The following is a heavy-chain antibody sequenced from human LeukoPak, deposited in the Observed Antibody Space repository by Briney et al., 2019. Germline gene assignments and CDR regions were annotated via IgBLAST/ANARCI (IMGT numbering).Heavy chain of an antibody. CDR1: GYTFTSYA. CDR3: ASLGYCSSTSCYSLDY. Sequence: ASVKVSCKASGYTFTSYAMHWVRQAPGQRLEWMGWINAGNGNTKYSQKFQGRVTITRDTSASTAYMELSSLRSEDTAVYYCASLGYCSSTSCYSLDYWGQGTLVTVSS. CDR2: INAGNGNT. D-gene: IGHD2-2*01. V-gene: IGHV1-3*01. J-gene: IGHJ4*02.